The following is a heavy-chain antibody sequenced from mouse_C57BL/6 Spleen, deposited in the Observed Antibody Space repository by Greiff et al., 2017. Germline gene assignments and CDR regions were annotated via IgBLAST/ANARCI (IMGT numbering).Heavy chain of an antibody. CDR2: INPGSGGT. J-gene: IGHJ2*01. CDR1: GYAFTNYL. CDR3: ARRSYDYDSFYFDY. D-gene: IGHD2-4*01. Sequence: QVQLQQSGAELVRPGTSVKVSCKASGYAFTNYLIEWVKQRPGQGLEWIGVINPGSGGTNYNEKFKGKATLTADKASSTAYMQLSSLTSEDSAVYFCARRSYDYDSFYFDYWGQGTTLTVSS. V-gene: IGHV1-54*01.